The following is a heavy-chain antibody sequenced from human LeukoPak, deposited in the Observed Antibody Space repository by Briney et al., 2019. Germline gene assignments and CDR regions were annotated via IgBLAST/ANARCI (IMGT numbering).Heavy chain of an antibody. CDR2: IGSSGGST. CDR1: GFTVSSNY. Sequence: GGSLRLSCAASGFTVSSNYMSWVRQAPGKGLEWVSGIGSSGGSTYYADSVKGRFTISRDNSKNTLYLQMNSLRAEDTAVYYCAREYASSWYDAFDIWGQGTMVTVSS. V-gene: IGHV3-23*01. CDR3: AREYASSWYDAFDI. D-gene: IGHD6-13*01. J-gene: IGHJ3*02.